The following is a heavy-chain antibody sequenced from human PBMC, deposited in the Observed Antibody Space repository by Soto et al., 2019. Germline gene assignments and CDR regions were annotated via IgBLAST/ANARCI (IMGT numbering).Heavy chain of an antibody. CDR1: GGSLSGYY. D-gene: IGHD4-4*01. CDR3: ERTYSKYADYYYYMDF. Sequence: PSETLSLTCTVSGGSLSGYYWRWLRQPPGKGLEWIGYIYYTGSTNYNPSLKSRVTISVDTSKNQFSLKLSYVTAADTAVYSCERTYSKYADYYYYMDFWGKGTMVTVSS. J-gene: IGHJ6*03. V-gene: IGHV4-59*08. CDR2: IYYTGST.